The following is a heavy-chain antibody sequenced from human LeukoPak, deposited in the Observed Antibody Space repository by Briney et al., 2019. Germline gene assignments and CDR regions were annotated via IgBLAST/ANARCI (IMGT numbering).Heavy chain of an antibody. CDR1: GGSISSYY. Sequence: PSETLSLTCTVSGGSISSYYWSWIRQPPGKGLEWIGYIYYSGSTNYNPSLKSRVTISVDTSKNQFSLKLSSVTAADTAVYYCAGNYGDYAIDYWGQGTLVTVSS. V-gene: IGHV4-59*01. D-gene: IGHD4-17*01. CDR2: IYYSGST. J-gene: IGHJ4*02. CDR3: AGNYGDYAIDY.